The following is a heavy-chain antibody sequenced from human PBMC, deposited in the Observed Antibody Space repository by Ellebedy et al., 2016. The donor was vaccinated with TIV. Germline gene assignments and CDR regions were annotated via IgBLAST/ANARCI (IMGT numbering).Heavy chain of an antibody. CDR3: ARRGSYGDYAVQVNNWFDS. J-gene: IGHJ5*01. CDR1: GFSFRSYW. D-gene: IGHD4-17*01. Sequence: PGGSLRLSCTASGFSFRSYWMSWVRQAPGKGLEWVANIYQDGSDQYYVDSVKGRFTISRDNAKNSLYLQMHSLRVEDTALYYRARRGSYGDYAVQVNNWFDSWGQGTLVTV. V-gene: IGHV3-7*01. CDR2: IYQDGSDQ.